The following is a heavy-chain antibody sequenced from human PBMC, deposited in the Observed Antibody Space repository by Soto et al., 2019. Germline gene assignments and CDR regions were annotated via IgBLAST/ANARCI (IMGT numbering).Heavy chain of an antibody. CDR1: GYTFSNYG. Sequence: QVQLVQSGDEVKKSGASVKVSCKASGYTFSNYGISWVRLAPGQGLEWMGWISGYNGLTAYAQNVQGRVTMTIDTPTTTVFMELTGLRSNDTAVYYCARDEGIRGFASWGQGTLLTVSS. D-gene: IGHD3-10*01. CDR2: ISGYNGLT. CDR3: ARDEGIRGFAS. J-gene: IGHJ4*02. V-gene: IGHV1-18*04.